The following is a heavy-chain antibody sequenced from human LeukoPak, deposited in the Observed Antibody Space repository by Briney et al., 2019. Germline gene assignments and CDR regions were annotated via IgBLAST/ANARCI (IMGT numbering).Heavy chain of an antibody. V-gene: IGHV3-74*01. CDR2: ISPDGSST. CDR3: ASVTYYYDSSGDY. D-gene: IGHD3-22*01. CDR1: GFTFSSYW. Sequence: PGGSLRLSCAASGFTFSSYWMLWVRQTPGQGLVWVSRISPDGSSTSYADSVKGRFTISRDNAKNTLYLQMNSLRAEDTAVYYCASVTYYYDSSGDYWGQGTLVTVSS. J-gene: IGHJ4*02.